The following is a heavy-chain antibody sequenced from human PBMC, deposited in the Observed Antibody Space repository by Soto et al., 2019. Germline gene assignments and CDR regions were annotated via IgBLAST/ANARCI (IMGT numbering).Heavy chain of an antibody. CDR1: GGSFSGYH. CDR2: INHSGST. CDR3: ARHDYGDYDEAFDI. D-gene: IGHD4-17*01. V-gene: IGHV4-34*01. J-gene: IGHJ3*02. Sequence: SETLSLTCAVYGGSFSGYHWSWIRQPPGKGLEWIGEINHSGSTNYNPSLKSRVTISVDTSKNQFSLKLSSVTAADTAVYYCARHDYGDYDEAFDIWGQGTMVTVSS.